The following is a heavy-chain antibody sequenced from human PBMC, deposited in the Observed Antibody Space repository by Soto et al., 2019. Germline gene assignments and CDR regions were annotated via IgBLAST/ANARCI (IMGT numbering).Heavy chain of an antibody. Sequence: SETLSLTCDVSGYSIRSNQWWGWVRQPPGRGLEWIGSIYSSGSTYYNPSLESRVTMSVDMSKNQFSLKLTSVIAVDTAVYYCARFSRSSRDSDMDVWGQGTTVT. CDR1: GYSIRSNQW. V-gene: IGHV4-28*01. CDR3: ARFSRSSRDSDMDV. CDR2: IYSSGST. J-gene: IGHJ6*02. D-gene: IGHD2-15*01.